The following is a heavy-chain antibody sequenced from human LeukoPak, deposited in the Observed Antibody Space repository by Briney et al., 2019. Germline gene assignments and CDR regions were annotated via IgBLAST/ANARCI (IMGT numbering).Heavy chain of an antibody. V-gene: IGHV4-59*01. D-gene: IGHD3-22*01. CDR1: GVSISSYY. Sequence: SETLSLTCSVSGVSISSYYWTWIRQPPGKGLEWIGYLFYSGSPNYNASLTSRVTISVDTSKNQFSLKLTSVTAADTAVYYCARVGGGSGYYLDHWGQETLVTVSS. J-gene: IGHJ4*02. CDR2: LFYSGSP. CDR3: ARVGGGSGYYLDH.